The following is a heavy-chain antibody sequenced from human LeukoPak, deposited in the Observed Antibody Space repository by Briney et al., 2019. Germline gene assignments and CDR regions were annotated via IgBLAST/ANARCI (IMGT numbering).Heavy chain of an antibody. Sequence: SETLSLTCTVSGGSISSSSYYWSWIRQPPGKGLEWIGSIYYSGNTYYNPSLKSRVTISVDTSKNQFSLKLSSVTAADTGVYYCARRTYGSGSYTNSDFDSWGQGTLVTVSS. CDR2: IYYSGNT. CDR3: ARRTYGSGSYTNSDFDS. V-gene: IGHV4-39*01. J-gene: IGHJ4*02. D-gene: IGHD3-10*01. CDR1: GGSISSSSYY.